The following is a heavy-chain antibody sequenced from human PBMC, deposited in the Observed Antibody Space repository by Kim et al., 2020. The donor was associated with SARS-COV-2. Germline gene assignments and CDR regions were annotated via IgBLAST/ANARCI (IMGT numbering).Heavy chain of an antibody. D-gene: IGHD3-9*01. J-gene: IGHJ4*02. CDR3: AREGRNGLVGFDY. Sequence: YNPSLKSRVTISVDTSKNQFSRKLSSVTAADTAVYYCAREGRNGLVGFDYWGQGTLVTVSS. V-gene: IGHV4-59*01.